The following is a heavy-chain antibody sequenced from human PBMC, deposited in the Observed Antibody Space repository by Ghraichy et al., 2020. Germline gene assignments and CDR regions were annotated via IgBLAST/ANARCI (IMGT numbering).Heavy chain of an antibody. J-gene: IGHJ6*02. Sequence: GGSLRLSCAASGFTFDDYAMHWVRQAPGKSLEWVSGISWNSGSIGYADSVKGRFTISRDNAKNSLYLQMNSLRAEDTALYYCAKDSYCSSTSCYEFYYYYYGMDVWGQGTTVTVSS. D-gene: IGHD2-2*01. V-gene: IGHV3-9*01. CDR1: GFTFDDYA. CDR2: ISWNSGSI. CDR3: AKDSYCSSTSCYEFYYYYYGMDV.